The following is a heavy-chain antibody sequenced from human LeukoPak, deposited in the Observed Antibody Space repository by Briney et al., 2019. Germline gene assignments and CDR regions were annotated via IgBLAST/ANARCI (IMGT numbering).Heavy chain of an antibody. J-gene: IGHJ4*02. D-gene: IGHD4-11*01. V-gene: IGHV3-23*01. Sequence: QPGGSLRLSCAASGFTFSTSAMGWVRQAPGKGLEWVSSIKGGGGDPFYADSVKGRFTISRDNSKNTLFLQLNSLRAEDTAVYYCAKGGHDYIPFYWWGQGTLVTVSS. CDR1: GFTFSTSA. CDR2: IKGGGGDP. CDR3: AKGGHDYIPFYW.